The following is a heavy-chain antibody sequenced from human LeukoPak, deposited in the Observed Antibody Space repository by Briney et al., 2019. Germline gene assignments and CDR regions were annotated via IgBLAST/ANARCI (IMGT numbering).Heavy chain of an antibody. D-gene: IGHD2-21*01. V-gene: IGHV4-4*09. CDR2: INTKGET. J-gene: IGHJ4*02. CDR1: GVSMNAYQ. Sequence: SETLSLTCIVSGVSMNAYQWSWVRQSPEKGLEWIGCINTKGETSYNPSLKSRVTTSVDTSKSQFSLRLTSVTAADTAVYYCATSNDAKIAPFDHWGQGAPVTVSS. CDR3: ATSNDAKIAPFDH.